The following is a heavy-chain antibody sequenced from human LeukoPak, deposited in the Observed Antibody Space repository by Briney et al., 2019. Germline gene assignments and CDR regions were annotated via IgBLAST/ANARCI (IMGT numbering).Heavy chain of an antibody. J-gene: IGHJ4*02. Sequence: GASVKVSCKASGYTFTGYYMHWVRQAPGQGLEWMGWISAYNGNTNYAQKLQGRVTMTTDTSTSTAYMELRSLRSDDTAVYYCARDLTIFGENFDYWGQGTLVTVSS. D-gene: IGHD3-3*01. V-gene: IGHV1-18*04. CDR1: GYTFTGYY. CDR3: ARDLTIFGENFDY. CDR2: ISAYNGNT.